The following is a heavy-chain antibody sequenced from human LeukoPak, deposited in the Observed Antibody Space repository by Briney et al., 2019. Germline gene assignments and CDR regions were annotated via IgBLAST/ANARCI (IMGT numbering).Heavy chain of an antibody. CDR1: GFTFSSYA. D-gene: IGHD1-26*01. CDR3: AKDQSSGSYWDYYGMDV. J-gene: IGHJ6*02. CDR2: ISGSGGST. V-gene: IGHV3-23*01. Sequence: PGGSLRLSCAASGFTFSSYAMHWVRQAPGKGLEWVSAISGSGGSTYYADSVKGRFTISRDNSKNTLYLQMNSLRAEDTAVYYCAKDQSSGSYWDYYGMDVWGQGTTVTVSS.